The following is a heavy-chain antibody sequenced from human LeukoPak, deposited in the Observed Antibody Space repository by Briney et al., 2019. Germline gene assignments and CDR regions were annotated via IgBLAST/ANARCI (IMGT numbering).Heavy chain of an antibody. CDR1: GGTFSSYA. CDR2: IIPIFGTA. V-gene: IGHV1-69*01. CDR3: ARDRGSCSGGSCSYYFDY. J-gene: IGHJ4*02. D-gene: IGHD2-15*01. Sequence: GASVKVSCKASGGTFSSYAISWVRQAPGQGLEWMGGIIPIFGTANYAQKFQGRVTITADESTSTAYMELSSLRSEDTAVYYCARDRGSCSGGSCSYYFDYWGQGTLVTVSS.